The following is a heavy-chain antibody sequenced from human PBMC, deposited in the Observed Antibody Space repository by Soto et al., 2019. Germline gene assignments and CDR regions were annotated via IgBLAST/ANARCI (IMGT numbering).Heavy chain of an antibody. J-gene: IGHJ6*04. Sequence: EVQLVESGGGLVQPGGSLRLSCAASGFTFSSNWMSWFRQAPGKGLEWVANIKQDGSEENYVDSVKGRFTISRDNAKNALYLQMNSLRVEDTAVYYCAREIAARLWGKGTKVTVSS. CDR2: IKQDGSEE. V-gene: IGHV3-7*01. CDR3: AREIAARL. CDR1: GFTFSSNW. D-gene: IGHD6-6*01.